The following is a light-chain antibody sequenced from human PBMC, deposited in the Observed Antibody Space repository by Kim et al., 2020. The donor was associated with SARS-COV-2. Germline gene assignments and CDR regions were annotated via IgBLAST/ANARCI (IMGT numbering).Light chain of an antibody. CDR3: EQYDSLPLT. Sequence: DIQMTQSPPSLSASIGDRVTITCQASQDITYYLNWYLQKPGTAPKLLIYDASMLQTGVPSRLSGSGSGTNFTFTISSLQPEDIATYYCEQYDSLPLTFCGGTKVDIK. CDR1: QDITYY. V-gene: IGKV1-33*01. J-gene: IGKJ4*01. CDR2: DAS.